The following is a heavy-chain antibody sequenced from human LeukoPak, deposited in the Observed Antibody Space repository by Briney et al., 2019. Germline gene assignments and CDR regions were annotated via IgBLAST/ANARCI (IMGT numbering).Heavy chain of an antibody. V-gene: IGHV3-9*03. CDR2: ISWNSGSI. D-gene: IGHD2-2*01. CDR1: GFTFDDYA. Sequence: PGRSLRLSCAASGFTFDDYAMHWVRQAPGKGLEWVSGISWNSGSIGYADSVKGRFTISRDNAKNSLYLQMNSLRAEDMALYYCAKGQVPLQLPEFSDAFDIWGQGTMVTVSS. CDR3: AKGQVPLQLPEFSDAFDI. J-gene: IGHJ3*02.